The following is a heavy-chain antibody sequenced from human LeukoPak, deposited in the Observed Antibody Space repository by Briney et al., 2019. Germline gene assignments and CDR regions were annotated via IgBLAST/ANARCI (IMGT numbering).Heavy chain of an antibody. CDR2: IYYSGST. D-gene: IGHD3-10*01. V-gene: IGHV4-59*12. Sequence: PSETLSLTCTVSGGSISSYYWSWIRQPPGKGREWIGYIYYSGSTNYNPPLKSRLTMSVDTSKHQFSLKLSSVTAADTAVYYWARSPPGSGDAFDIWGQGTMVTVSS. J-gene: IGHJ3*02. CDR1: GGSISSYY. CDR3: ARSPPGSGDAFDI.